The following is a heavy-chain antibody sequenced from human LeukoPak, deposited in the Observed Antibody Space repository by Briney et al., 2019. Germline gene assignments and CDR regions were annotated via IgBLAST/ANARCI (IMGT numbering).Heavy chain of an antibody. CDR2: ISSSGRTI. Sequence: GGSLRLSCAASGFTFSDYYMSWIRQAPGRGLEWVSYISSSGRTIYYADSVKGRFTISRDNATNSLYLQMSSLRAEDTAAYFCARDSRVAGRRGAFDIWGQGTMVTISS. CDR1: GFTFSDYY. V-gene: IGHV3-11*04. CDR3: ARDSRVAGRRGAFDI. J-gene: IGHJ3*02. D-gene: IGHD6-19*01.